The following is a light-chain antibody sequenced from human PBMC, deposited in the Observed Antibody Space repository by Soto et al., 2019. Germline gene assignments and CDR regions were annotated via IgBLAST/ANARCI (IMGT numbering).Light chain of an antibody. CDR1: SSDVGGYNY. J-gene: IGLJ3*02. V-gene: IGLV2-8*01. CDR2: EVS. CDR3: SSYTGSNNPPWV. Sequence: QSALTQPPSASGSPGQSVTLSCTGTSSDVGGYNYVSWYQQHPGKAPKLMIYEVSKRPSGVPDRFSVSKSGNTASLTVSGLQAEDEADYYCSSYTGSNNPPWVFGGGTKLTVL.